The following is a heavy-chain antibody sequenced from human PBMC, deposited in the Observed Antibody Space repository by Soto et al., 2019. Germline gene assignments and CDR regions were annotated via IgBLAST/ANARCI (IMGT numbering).Heavy chain of an antibody. D-gene: IGHD3-10*01. V-gene: IGHV1-69*01. J-gene: IGHJ4*02. Sequence: QVHLVQSGAEVKKPGSSVKVSCKASGGTFSSYAISWVRQAPGQGLEWMGGIIPIFGTATYAQKFQGRVTITADESTSTAYMELSSLSSEDTAVYYCARAPGVGSGSYYKEFDYWGQGTLVTVSS. CDR3: ARAPGVGSGSYYKEFDY. CDR1: GGTFSSYA. CDR2: IIPIFGTA.